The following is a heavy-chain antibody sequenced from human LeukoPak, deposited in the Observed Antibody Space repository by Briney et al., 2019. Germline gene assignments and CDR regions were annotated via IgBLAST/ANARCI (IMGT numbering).Heavy chain of an antibody. CDR2: IYYSGST. Sequence: PSETLSLTCTVSVGSISSYYWSWIRQPPGKGLEWIGYIYYSGSTNYNPSLKSRVTISVETSKNQYSLKLSSVTAADTAVYYCARYSSYWSFDYWGQGTLVTVSS. D-gene: IGHD6-19*01. CDR1: VGSISSYY. CDR3: ARYSSYWSFDY. V-gene: IGHV4-59*01. J-gene: IGHJ4*02.